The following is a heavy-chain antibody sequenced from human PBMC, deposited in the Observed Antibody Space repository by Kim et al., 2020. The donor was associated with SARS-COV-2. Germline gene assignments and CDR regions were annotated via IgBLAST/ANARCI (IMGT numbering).Heavy chain of an antibody. CDR3: GRRGACSGGTCYVGFG. J-gene: IGHJ4*02. CDR1: GGSISRNNDYY. D-gene: IGHD2-15*01. Sequence: SETLSLTCSVSGGSISRNNDYYWVWIRQTPGKGLEWIGTISYTGSTYYTPSLKSRLTMSVDTSKNQFSLKMSSVTAADTAMYYCGRRGACSGGTCYVGFGWGQGTLVTVSS. V-gene: IGHV4-39*01. CDR2: ISYTGST.